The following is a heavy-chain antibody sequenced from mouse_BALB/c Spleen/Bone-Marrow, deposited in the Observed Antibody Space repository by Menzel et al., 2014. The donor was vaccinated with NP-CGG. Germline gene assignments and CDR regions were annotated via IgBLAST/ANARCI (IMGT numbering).Heavy chain of an antibody. CDR2: INPDSSTI. CDR1: GFDFSGFW. D-gene: IGHD2-3*01. J-gene: IGHJ3*01. CDR3: GRLGYYGGFAY. Sequence: EVQLVESGGGLVQPGGSLKLSCAASGFDFSGFWMGWVRQAPGKGLEWIGEINPDSSTINYTPSLKDRFIISRDNAKNTLYLQMSKVRSEDTALYYYGRLGYYGGFAYWGQGTLVTVSA. V-gene: IGHV4-1*02.